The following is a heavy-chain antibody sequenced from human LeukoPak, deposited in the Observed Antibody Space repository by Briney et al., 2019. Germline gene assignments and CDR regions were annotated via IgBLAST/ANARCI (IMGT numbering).Heavy chain of an antibody. CDR1: GYTFTGYY. J-gene: IGHJ5*02. CDR3: ARGDYYGSPKVVAA. Sequence: ASMKVSCKAPGYTFTGYYMHWVRQAPGQGLEWMGWINPNSGDTNYAQKFQDRVTMTRDTSISTAYIELNLLRSDDTAVYYCARGDYYGSPKVVAAWGQGTLVTVSS. V-gene: IGHV1-2*02. D-gene: IGHD3-10*01. CDR2: INPNSGDT.